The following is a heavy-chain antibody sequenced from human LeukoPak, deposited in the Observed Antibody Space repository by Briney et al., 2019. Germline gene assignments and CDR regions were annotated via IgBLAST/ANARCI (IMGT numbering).Heavy chain of an antibody. CDR1: GGSISSSSYY. D-gene: IGHD2-8*01. Sequence: PSETLSLTCTVSGGSISSSSYYWGWIRQPPGMGLEWIGSIYYSGSTYYDPSLKSRVTISVDTSKNQFSLKLSSVTAADTAVYRCARCKAKYCTNGVCYPARVVDYWGQGTLVTVSS. CDR2: IYYSGST. V-gene: IGHV4-39*01. CDR3: ARCKAKYCTNGVCYPARVVDY. J-gene: IGHJ4*02.